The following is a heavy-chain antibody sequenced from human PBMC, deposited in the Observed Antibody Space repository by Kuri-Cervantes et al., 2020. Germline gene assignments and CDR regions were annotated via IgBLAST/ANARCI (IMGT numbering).Heavy chain of an antibody. CDR2: ISYDGSNK. CDR1: GFTFSSYS. D-gene: IGHD3-10*01. V-gene: IGHV3-30*03. CDR3: ARDDGSGTSYYYYGMDV. J-gene: IGHJ6*02. Sequence: LSLTCAASGFTFSSYSMNWVRQAPGKGLEWVAVISYDGSNKYYADSVKGRFTISRDNSKNTLYLQMNSLRAEDTAVYYCARDDGSGTSYYYYGMDVWGQGTTVTVSS.